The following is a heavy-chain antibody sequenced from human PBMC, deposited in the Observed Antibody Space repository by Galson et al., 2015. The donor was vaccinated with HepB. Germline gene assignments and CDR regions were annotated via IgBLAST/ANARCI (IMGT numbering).Heavy chain of an antibody. J-gene: IGHJ5*02. CDR1: GFTFSNAW. Sequence: SLRLSCAASGFTFSNAWMSWVRQAPGKGLEWVGRIKSKTDGGTTDYAAPVKGRFTISRDDSKTTLYLQMNSLRAEDTAVYYCARDSPPPYCSSTSCYKWDWFDPWGQGTLVTVSS. V-gene: IGHV3-15*01. CDR3: ARDSPPPYCSSTSCYKWDWFDP. CDR2: IKSKTDGGTT. D-gene: IGHD2-2*02.